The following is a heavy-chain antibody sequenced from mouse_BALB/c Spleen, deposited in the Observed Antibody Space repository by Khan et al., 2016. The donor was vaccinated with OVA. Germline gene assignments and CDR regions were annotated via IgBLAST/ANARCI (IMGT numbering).Heavy chain of an antibody. CDR2: INSDGAYT. Sequence: EVELVESGGGLVKPGGSLKLSCAASGFTFSSYAMSWVRQTPEKRLEWVATINSDGAYTYYPDSVKGRFTISSDTAMNSLYLQMSSLRSEDTAMYYCARHNFGPFAYWGQGTLVTVSA. CDR3: ARHNFGPFAY. D-gene: IGHD1-3*01. J-gene: IGHJ3*01. CDR1: GFTFSSYA. V-gene: IGHV5-9-3*01.